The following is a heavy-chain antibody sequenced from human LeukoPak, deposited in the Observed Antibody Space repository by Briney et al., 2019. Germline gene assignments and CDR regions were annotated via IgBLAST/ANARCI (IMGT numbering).Heavy chain of an antibody. CDR3: AREKLSVTTGGFFDY. Sequence: ASVKVSCKASGYTFTSHGISWVRQAPGQGLEWMGWISAYNGNTNYAQKLQGRVTMTTDTSTSTAYMELRSLRSDDTAVYYCAREKLSVTTGGFFDYWGQGTLVTVSS. V-gene: IGHV1-18*01. D-gene: IGHD1-14*01. J-gene: IGHJ4*02. CDR2: ISAYNGNT. CDR1: GYTFTSHG.